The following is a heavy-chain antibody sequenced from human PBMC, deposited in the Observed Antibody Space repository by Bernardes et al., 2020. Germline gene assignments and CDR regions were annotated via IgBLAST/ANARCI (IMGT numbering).Heavy chain of an antibody. CDR1: GFTFSTYA. CDR2: ISGSGGST. J-gene: IGHJ4*02. D-gene: IGHD2-2*01. V-gene: IGHV3-23*01. Sequence: GGSLRLSCAAYGFTFSTYAMSWVRQAPGKGLEWVSAISGSGGSTYYADSVKGRFTISRDNSKNTLYLQMNGLRADDTAVYYCARTPPYCSSTSCYLDYWGQGTLVTVSS. CDR3: ARTPPYCSSTSCYLDY.